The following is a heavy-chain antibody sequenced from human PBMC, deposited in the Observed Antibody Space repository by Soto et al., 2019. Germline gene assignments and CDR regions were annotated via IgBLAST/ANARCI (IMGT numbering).Heavy chain of an antibody. Sequence: SETLSLTCAVYGGSFSGYYWIWIRQPPGKGLEWIGEINHSGSTNYNPSLKSRVTISVDTSKNQFSLKLSSVTAADTAVYYCARTRYDFWSGNWFDPWGQGTLVTVSS. CDR1: GGSFSGYY. J-gene: IGHJ5*02. D-gene: IGHD3-3*01. V-gene: IGHV4-34*01. CDR3: ARTRYDFWSGNWFDP. CDR2: INHSGST.